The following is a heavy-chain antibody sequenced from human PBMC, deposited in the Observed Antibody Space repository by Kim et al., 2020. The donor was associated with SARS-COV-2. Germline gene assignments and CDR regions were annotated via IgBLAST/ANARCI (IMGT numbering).Heavy chain of an antibody. CDR2: IKQDGSEK. CDR3: ARYEEISLKAFDI. D-gene: IGHD2-15*01. J-gene: IGHJ3*02. Sequence: GGSLRLFCAASRFVFSSYWMNWVRQAPGKGLEWLANIKQDGSEKYYVGSVKGRFSISRDNTRNTLYLQMNSLRAEDTAVYYCARYEEISLKAFDIWGQGT. V-gene: IGHV3-7*01. CDR1: RFVFSSYW.